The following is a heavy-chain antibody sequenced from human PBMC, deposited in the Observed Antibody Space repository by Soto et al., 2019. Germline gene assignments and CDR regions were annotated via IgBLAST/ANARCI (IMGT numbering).Heavy chain of an antibody. J-gene: IGHJ4*02. CDR3: AKLNYYGSGSQPP. V-gene: IGHV3-23*01. CDR1: AFSFSNFV. Sequence: EVQLLESGGGLVQPGGSLRLSCAASAFSFSNFVMSWVRQSPGKGLEWVSAITSTGGATYYADSVRGRFTISRDNSKSTLYLQMTSLSPEDTAIYYCAKLNYYGSGSQPPWGQGTLVTVSS. CDR2: ITSTGGAT. D-gene: IGHD3-10*01.